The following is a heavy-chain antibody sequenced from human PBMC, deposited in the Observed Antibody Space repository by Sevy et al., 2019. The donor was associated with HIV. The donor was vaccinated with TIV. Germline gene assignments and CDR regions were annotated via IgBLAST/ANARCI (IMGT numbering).Heavy chain of an antibody. CDR1: GYSISSGYY. D-gene: IGHD3-9*01. CDR3: ARVATRYYDILTGYYPWYYFDY. Sequence: SETLSLTCAVSGYSISSGYYWGWIRQPPGKGLEWIGSIYHSGSTYYNPSLKSRVTISVDTSKNQFSLKLSSVTAADTAVYYCARVATRYYDILTGYYPWYYFDYWVQGTLVSVSS. CDR2: IYHSGST. J-gene: IGHJ4*02. V-gene: IGHV4-38-2*01.